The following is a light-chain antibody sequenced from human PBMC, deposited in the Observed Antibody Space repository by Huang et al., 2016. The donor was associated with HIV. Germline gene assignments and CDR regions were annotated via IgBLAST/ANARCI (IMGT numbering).Light chain of an antibody. CDR2: EIS. V-gene: IGKV1-5*03. Sequence: DIQMTQSPSTLSAFVGDRLTTTCRASQNISSWLAWYQQKPGKAPRLLIYEISSLESGVPSRFSGSGSGTEFTLTISSLQPDDIGTYYCQYGETVGQGSKVEVK. CDR3: QYGET. J-gene: IGKJ1*01. CDR1: QNISSW.